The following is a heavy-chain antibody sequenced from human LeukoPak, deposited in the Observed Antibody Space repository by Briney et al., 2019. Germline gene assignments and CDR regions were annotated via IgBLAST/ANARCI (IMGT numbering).Heavy chain of an antibody. CDR3: ARQGGAYYTVQIDY. CDR1: AYSVPSYW. V-gene: IGHV5-51*01. J-gene: IGHJ4*02. D-gene: IGHD1-26*01. CDR2: IYPADSDI. Sequence: GESLKISCKGSAYSVPSYWVGLVRQMPGKGLEWMGIIYPADSDIRYSPSFQGQVTISADKSISTAYLQWSSLKASHTAMYYCARQGGAYYTVQIDYWGQGTLVSVSS.